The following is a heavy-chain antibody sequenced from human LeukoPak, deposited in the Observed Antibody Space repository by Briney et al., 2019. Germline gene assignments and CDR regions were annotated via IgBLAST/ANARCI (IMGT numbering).Heavy chain of an antibody. D-gene: IGHD3-22*01. CDR2: IYSGGST. V-gene: IGHV3-53*01. Sequence: GGSLRLSCAASGFTVSSNYMSWVRQAPGKGLEWVSVIYSGGSTYYADSVKGRFTISRDNSKNTLYLQMNSLRAEDTAVYYCARCKPLSGYYYREYYFDYWGQGTLVTVSS. J-gene: IGHJ4*02. CDR1: GFTVSSNY. CDR3: ARCKPLSGYYYREYYFDY.